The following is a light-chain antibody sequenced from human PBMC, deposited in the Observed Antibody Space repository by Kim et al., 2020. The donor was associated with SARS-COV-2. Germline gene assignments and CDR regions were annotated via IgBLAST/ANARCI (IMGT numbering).Light chain of an antibody. Sequence: LGQTVRITCQGDSLRSNYASWYQQKPGQAPVLVIYGKNNRPSGIPDRFSGSSSGRTASLTITGAQAEDEADYYCNSRDSSGNTVVFGGGTQLTVL. CDR2: GKN. J-gene: IGLJ2*01. V-gene: IGLV3-19*01. CDR3: NSRDSSGNTVV. CDR1: SLRSNY.